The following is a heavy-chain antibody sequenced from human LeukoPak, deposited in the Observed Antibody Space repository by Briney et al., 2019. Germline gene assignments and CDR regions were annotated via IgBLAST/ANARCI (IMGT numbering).Heavy chain of an antibody. D-gene: IGHD1-26*01. Sequence: GGSLQISFKGSGCSFTSSWIGWGRQMPGKGLVWMGIIYPGDSDTRYSPSFQGQVTISADKSISTAYLQWSSLKASDTAMYYCARQGSGSYSTDYWGQGTLVTVSS. V-gene: IGHV5-51*01. J-gene: IGHJ4*02. CDR2: IYPGDSDT. CDR3: ARQGSGSYSTDY. CDR1: GCSFTSSW.